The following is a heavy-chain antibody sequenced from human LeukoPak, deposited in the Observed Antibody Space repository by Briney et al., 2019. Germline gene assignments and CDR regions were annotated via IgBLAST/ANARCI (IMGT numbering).Heavy chain of an antibody. CDR3: AKDVYGSGSFPRTYFDY. CDR2: IGGGGAT. Sequence: PGGSLRLSCVASYSAMSWVRQAPGKGLEWVSFIGGGGATYYADSVKGRFTISRDNSKNTLYLQMNSLRAEDTAVYYCAKDVYGSGSFPRTYFDYWGQGTLVTVSS. CDR1: YSA. V-gene: IGHV3-23*01. J-gene: IGHJ4*02. D-gene: IGHD3-10*01.